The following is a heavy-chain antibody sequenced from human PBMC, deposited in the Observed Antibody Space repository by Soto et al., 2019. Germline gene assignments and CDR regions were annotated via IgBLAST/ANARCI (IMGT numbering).Heavy chain of an antibody. J-gene: IGHJ4*02. V-gene: IGHV1-69*01. CDR1: GGTFSSYA. Sequence: QVQLVQPGAEVKKPGSSVKVSCKASGGTFSSYAISWVRQAPGQGLEWMGGIIPIFGTANYAQKFQGRVTITADEATSTAYMEPRTLRSADTAVYYCARGDYGDYVYFDYWGQGTLVTFS. D-gene: IGHD4-17*01. CDR2: IIPIFGTA. CDR3: ARGDYGDYVYFDY.